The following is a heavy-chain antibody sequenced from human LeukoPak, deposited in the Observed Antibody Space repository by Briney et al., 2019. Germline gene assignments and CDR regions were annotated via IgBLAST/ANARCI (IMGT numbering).Heavy chain of an antibody. Sequence: SGGSLRLSCAASGFTFSSYAMHWVRQAPGKGLEWVAVISYDGSNKYYADSVKGRFTISRDNSKNTLYLQMNSLRAEDTAVYYCAREGGGLSSSWIPSEYFQHWGQGTLVTVSS. J-gene: IGHJ1*01. CDR3: AREGGGLSSSWIPSEYFQH. CDR1: GFTFSSYA. V-gene: IGHV3-30-3*01. CDR2: ISYDGSNK. D-gene: IGHD6-6*01.